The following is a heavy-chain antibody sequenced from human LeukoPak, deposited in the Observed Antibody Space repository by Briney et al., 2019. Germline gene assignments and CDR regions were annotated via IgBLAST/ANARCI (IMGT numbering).Heavy chain of an antibody. J-gene: IGHJ5*02. V-gene: IGHV4-59*12. CDR3: GRDYSGSSVHWFDP. CDR1: GGSISSYY. D-gene: IGHD1-26*01. Sequence: SETLSLTCTVSGGSISSYYWSWIRQPPGKGLEWIGYIYYSGSTNYNPSLKSRVTISVDTSKNQFSLKLSSGTAADTAVYYCGRDYSGSSVHWFDPCGQGTLVTVS. CDR2: IYYSGST.